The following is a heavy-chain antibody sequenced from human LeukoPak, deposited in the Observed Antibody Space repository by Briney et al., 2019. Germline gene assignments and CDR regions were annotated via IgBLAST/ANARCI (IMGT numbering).Heavy chain of an antibody. J-gene: IGHJ4*02. D-gene: IGHD3-22*01. Sequence: SETLSLTCTVSGDSVSRSSYYCTWIRQPPGKGLEWIGYIYYIGSTNYNPSLRSRLTMSVDTSKNQFSLRLSSVIAADTAVYYCARYYDSTGSFDYWGQGTLVTVSS. CDR3: ARYYDSTGSFDY. V-gene: IGHV4-61*01. CDR2: IYYIGST. CDR1: GDSVSRSSYY.